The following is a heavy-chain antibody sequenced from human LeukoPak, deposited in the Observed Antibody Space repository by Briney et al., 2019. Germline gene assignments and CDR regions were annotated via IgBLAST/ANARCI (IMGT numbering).Heavy chain of an antibody. CDR3: ASGGRVGDIFDI. Sequence: LGGSLRLSCAASGFTFSTNWIYWVRQAPGKGLVWVSRINSDGRSIGYADSVKGRFTISRDNAYNTLYLQMNSLRAEDTALYYCASGGRVGDIFDIWGQGTMVRVSS. CDR1: GFTFSTNW. D-gene: IGHD2-15*01. V-gene: IGHV3-74*01. J-gene: IGHJ3*02. CDR2: INSDGRSI.